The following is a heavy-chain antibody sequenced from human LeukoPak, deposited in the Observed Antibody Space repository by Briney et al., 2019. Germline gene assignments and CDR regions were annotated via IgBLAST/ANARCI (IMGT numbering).Heavy chain of an antibody. Sequence: ASVKVSCKASGYTFTSYYMHWVRQAPGQGLEWMGIINPSGGSTSYAQKFQGRVTMTADTSADTAYMELSSLRSEDTAVYYCATEGKMVRGLYTDYWGQGTLVTVSS. CDR2: INPSGGST. CDR3: ATEGKMVRGLYTDY. CDR1: GYTFTSYY. J-gene: IGHJ4*02. D-gene: IGHD3-10*01. V-gene: IGHV1-46*01.